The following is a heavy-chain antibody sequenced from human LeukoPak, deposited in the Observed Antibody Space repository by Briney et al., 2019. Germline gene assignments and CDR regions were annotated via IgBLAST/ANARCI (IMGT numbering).Heavy chain of an antibody. Sequence: SETLSLTCTVSGDSISSGGYYWSWIRQPPGKGLEWIGYIYYSGSTNYNPSLKSRVTISVDTSKNQFSLKLSSVTAADTAVYYCAREVPYCSSTSCYRTRGYYYMDVWGKGTTVTVSS. CDR1: GDSISSGGYY. D-gene: IGHD2-2*02. CDR3: AREVPYCSSTSCYRTRGYYYMDV. CDR2: IYYSGST. J-gene: IGHJ6*03. V-gene: IGHV4-61*08.